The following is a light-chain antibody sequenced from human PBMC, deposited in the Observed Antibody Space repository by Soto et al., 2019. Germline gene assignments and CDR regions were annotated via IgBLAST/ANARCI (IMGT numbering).Light chain of an antibody. CDR2: EVS. J-gene: IGLJ3*02. CDR1: SSDVGGYDF. Sequence: QSALTQPASVSGSPGQSITISCTGTSSDVGGYDFVSWYQHPPGKAPKLMIYEVSNRPSGVSNRFSASKSGNTASLTISGLQAEDEADYCCRYYTRSKTVVFGGGTKLTVL. CDR3: RYYTRSKTVV. V-gene: IGLV2-14*01.